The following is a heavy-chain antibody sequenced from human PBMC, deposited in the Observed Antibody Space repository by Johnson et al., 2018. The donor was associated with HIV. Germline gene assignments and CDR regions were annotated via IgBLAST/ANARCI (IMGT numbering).Heavy chain of an antibody. Sequence: SVKGRFTISRDNAKNTLYLQMNSLRAEDTAVYYCAREVVAAYGAFDIWGQGTMVTVSS. D-gene: IGHD2-15*01. CDR3: AREVVAAYGAFDI. V-gene: IGHV3-74*01. J-gene: IGHJ3*02.